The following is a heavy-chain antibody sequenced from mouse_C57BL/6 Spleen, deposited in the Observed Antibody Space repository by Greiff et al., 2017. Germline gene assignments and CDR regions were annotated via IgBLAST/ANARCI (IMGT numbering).Heavy chain of an antibody. V-gene: IGHV2-9-1*01. Sequence: VKLMESGPGLVAPSQSLSITCTVSGFSLTSYAISWVRQPPGKGLEWLGVIWTGGGTNYNSALKSRLSISKDNSKSHIFLKMNSLQTDDTARYYCARAPHYYGSSYNYFDYWGQGTTLTVSS. D-gene: IGHD1-1*01. CDR3: ARAPHYYGSSYNYFDY. J-gene: IGHJ2*01. CDR2: IWTGGGT. CDR1: GFSLTSYA.